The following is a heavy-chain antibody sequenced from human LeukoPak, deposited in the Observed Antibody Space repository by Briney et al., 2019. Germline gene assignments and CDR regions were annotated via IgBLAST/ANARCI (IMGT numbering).Heavy chain of an antibody. D-gene: IGHD6-6*01. CDR2: IYYSGST. CDR3: ARIAARNWYFDL. Sequence: SETLSLTCTVSGGSISSYYWSWIRQPPGKGLEWIGYIYYSGSTNYNPSLKSRVTISVDTSKHQFSLKLSSVTAADTAVYYCARIAARNWYFDLWGRGTLVTVSS. J-gene: IGHJ2*01. CDR1: GGSISSYY. V-gene: IGHV4-59*01.